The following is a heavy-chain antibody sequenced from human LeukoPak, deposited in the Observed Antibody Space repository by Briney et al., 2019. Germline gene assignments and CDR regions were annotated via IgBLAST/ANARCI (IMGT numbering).Heavy chain of an antibody. Sequence: PSQTLSLTCTVSGGSISSGGYYWSWIRQHPGKGLEWIGYIYYSGSTNYNPSLKSRVTISVDTSKNQFSLKLSSVTAADTAVYYCARAADSSGWYSSYYYYGMDVWGQGTTVTVSS. CDR2: IYYSGST. CDR1: GGSISSGGYY. J-gene: IGHJ6*02. D-gene: IGHD6-19*01. CDR3: ARAADSSGWYSSYYYYGMDV. V-gene: IGHV4-31*03.